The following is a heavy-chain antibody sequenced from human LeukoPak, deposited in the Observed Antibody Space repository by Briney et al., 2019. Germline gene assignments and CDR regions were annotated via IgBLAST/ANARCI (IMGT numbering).Heavy chain of an antibody. Sequence: SETLSLTCTVSGYSINNGFYWGWVRQPPGKGLEWIGTVYRSGRPSYNPSLKSRVTLSVDTSKNQFSLTLSSVTAADTAVYYCAREEWQLQDAFEIWGQGTLVTVSS. J-gene: IGHJ3*02. V-gene: IGHV4-38-2*02. D-gene: IGHD3-3*01. CDR1: GYSINNGFY. CDR2: VYRSGRP. CDR3: AREEWQLQDAFEI.